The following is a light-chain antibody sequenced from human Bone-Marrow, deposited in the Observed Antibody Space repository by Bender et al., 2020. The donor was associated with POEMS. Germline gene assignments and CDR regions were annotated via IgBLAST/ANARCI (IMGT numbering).Light chain of an antibody. Sequence: QSALTQPASVSGSPGQSITISCTGPSSDVGTYTLVSWYQQHPGKAPKLIIYEGTKRPSGVSNRFSGSKSGNTASLTISGLQAEDEADYYCCSFAGVGIFGAGTTVTVL. CDR1: SSDVGTYTL. CDR2: EGT. V-gene: IGLV2-23*01. CDR3: CSFAGVGI. J-gene: IGLJ1*01.